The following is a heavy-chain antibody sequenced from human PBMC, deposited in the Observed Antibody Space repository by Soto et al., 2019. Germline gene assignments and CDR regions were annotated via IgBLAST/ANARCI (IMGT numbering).Heavy chain of an antibody. J-gene: IGHJ4*02. V-gene: IGHV3-23*01. CDR1: GFTFTSYA. CDR3: AKDLYFWRGYSLDY. CDR2: ISCSGGST. Sequence: GGSLRLSCAASGFTFTSYAMSCVRQAPGKGLEWVSAISCSGGSTYYADSVKGRFTISRDNSKNTLYLQMNSLRAEDTAVYYCAKDLYFWRGYSLDYWGQGTLVTVSS. D-gene: IGHD3-3*01.